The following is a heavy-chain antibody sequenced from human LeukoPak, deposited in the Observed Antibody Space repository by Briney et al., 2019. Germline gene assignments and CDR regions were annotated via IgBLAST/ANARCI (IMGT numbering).Heavy chain of an antibody. CDR3: ARGVEPLAANTLAY. Sequence: HPGGSLRLSCAASGLTVITNDMTWVRQAPGKGLEWVSVLYSDGNTKYADSVQGRFTISRDNSKNTLYLEMNSLSPDDTAVYYCARGVEPLAANTLAYWGQGTLVNVSS. CDR2: LYSDGNT. D-gene: IGHD1-14*01. CDR1: GLTVITND. J-gene: IGHJ4*02. V-gene: IGHV3-53*01.